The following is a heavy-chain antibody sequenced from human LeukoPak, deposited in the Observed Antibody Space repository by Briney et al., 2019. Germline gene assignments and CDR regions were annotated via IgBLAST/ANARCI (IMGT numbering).Heavy chain of an antibody. Sequence: GSLRLSCAASGFIFSTHAMSWVRLAPGRGLEWVSVVSGSGGTTYYADSVKGRFTISRDNSLSTLSLQMKSLRVEDTALYYCARGYCSGGSCNWGQFDSWGQGTLDTVSS. J-gene: IGHJ4*02. CDR1: GFIFSTHA. CDR3: ARGYCSGGSCNWGQFDS. D-gene: IGHD2-15*01. CDR2: VSGSGGTT. V-gene: IGHV3-23*01.